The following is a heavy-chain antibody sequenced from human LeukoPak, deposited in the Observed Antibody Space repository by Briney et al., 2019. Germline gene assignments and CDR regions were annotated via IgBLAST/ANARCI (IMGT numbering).Heavy chain of an antibody. Sequence: GGSLRLSCAASGFPFSSYGMHWLRQAPGKGLEWVGVIWYDGTNDYYADSMKGRFTISRDNSKNTLYLQMNSLRVEDTAVYYCARPDYGDHYFFHYWGQGTLVTVSS. J-gene: IGHJ4*02. CDR2: IWYDGTND. CDR1: GFPFSSYG. CDR3: ARPDYGDHYFFHY. V-gene: IGHV3-33*01. D-gene: IGHD4-17*01.